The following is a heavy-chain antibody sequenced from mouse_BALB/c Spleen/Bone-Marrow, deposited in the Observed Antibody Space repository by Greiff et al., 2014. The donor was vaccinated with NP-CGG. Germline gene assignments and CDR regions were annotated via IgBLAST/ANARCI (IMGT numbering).Heavy chain of an antibody. J-gene: IGHJ2*01. D-gene: IGHD2-3*01. CDR3: ARSGYCVRSYFGY. Sequence: EVQLQQSGPELVKPGASVKISCKASGYSFTGYFMNWVMRRHGKSLEWIGRINPYHGDTLYNQKFKGKATLTVDKSFSTAPMELRGLPSEDSAVYYFARSGYCVRSYFGYWGQGATLTVSS. CDR2: INPYHGDT. CDR1: GYSFTGYF. V-gene: IGHV1-20*02.